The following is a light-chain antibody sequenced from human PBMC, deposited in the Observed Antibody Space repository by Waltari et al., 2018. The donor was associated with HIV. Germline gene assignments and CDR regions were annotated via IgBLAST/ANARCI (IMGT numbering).Light chain of an antibody. V-gene: IGLV2-8*01. CDR3: FSYAGNNFLL. Sequence: QSALTPPPSASGSPGQSVPISCAGTSLNIGLYNFFPWYQHHPGKAPKLMISDVSRRPSGVPDRFSGSKSGNTASLTVSGLQADDEATYYCFSYAGNNFLLFGGGTKLTVL. CDR2: DVS. CDR1: SLNIGLYNF. J-gene: IGLJ2*01.